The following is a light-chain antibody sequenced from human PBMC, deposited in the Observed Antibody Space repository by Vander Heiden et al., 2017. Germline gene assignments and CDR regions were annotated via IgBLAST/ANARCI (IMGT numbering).Light chain of an antibody. J-gene: IGLJ2*01. CDR3: GTWDSSLSADV. V-gene: IGLV1-51*02. CDR2: ENN. CDR1: SSNIGNNY. Sequence: QSVLTQPPSVPAAPGQKVTTSCSGSSSNIGNNYVSWYQQLPGPAPNLLIYENNKRPSGIPDRFSGSKSGTSATLGITGLQTGDEADYYCGTWDSSLSADVFGGGTKLTVL.